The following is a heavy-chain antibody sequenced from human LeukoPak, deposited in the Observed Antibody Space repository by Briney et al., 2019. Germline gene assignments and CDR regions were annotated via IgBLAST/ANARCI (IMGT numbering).Heavy chain of an antibody. CDR3: ARGPAYSSSSGYYFDY. CDR1: GYIFTNYY. Sequence: ASVKVSCKASGYIFTNYYMHWVRQAPGQGLEWMGIINPSGDNTNYAQKFQGRVTMTRDTSTSTAYMELRSLRSDDTAVYYCARGPAYSSSSGYYFDYWGQGTLVTVSS. J-gene: IGHJ4*02. V-gene: IGHV1-46*01. D-gene: IGHD6-6*01. CDR2: INPSGDNT.